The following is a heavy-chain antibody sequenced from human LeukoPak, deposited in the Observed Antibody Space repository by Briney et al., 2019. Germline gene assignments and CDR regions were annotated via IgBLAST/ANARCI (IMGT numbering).Heavy chain of an antibody. D-gene: IGHD6-19*01. Sequence: GASAKVSCKASGGTFSSYAISWVRQAPGQGLEWMGGIIPIFGTANYAQKFQGRVTITADESTSTAYMELSSLRSEDTAVYYCARAPYSSGWYLGFVGWYFDYWGQGTLVTVSS. CDR2: IIPIFGTA. V-gene: IGHV1-69*13. J-gene: IGHJ4*02. CDR1: GGTFSSYA. CDR3: ARAPYSSGWYLGFVGWYFDY.